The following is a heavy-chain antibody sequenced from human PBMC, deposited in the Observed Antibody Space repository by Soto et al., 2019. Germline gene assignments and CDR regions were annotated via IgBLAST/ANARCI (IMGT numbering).Heavy chain of an antibody. V-gene: IGHV1-69*13. J-gene: IGHJ4*02. CDR1: GGTFSNSG. Sequence: ASVKVSCKASGGTFSNSGISWVRQAPGQGLEWMGGIIPMVDTTNYAQKLQCRITIIADESTNTVYMELSNLRSADTVVYYCARAPILVSVTLHENYFDSWGQGTLVTVSS. CDR3: ARAPILVSVTLHENYFDS. D-gene: IGHD2-21*02. CDR2: IIPMVDTT.